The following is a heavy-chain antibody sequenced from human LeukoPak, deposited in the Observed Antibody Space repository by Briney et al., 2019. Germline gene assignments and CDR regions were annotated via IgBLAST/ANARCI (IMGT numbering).Heavy chain of an antibody. Sequence: GGSLRLSCAASGFTFDDYGMSWVRQAPGKGLEWVSGINWNGGSTGYADSVKGRFTISRDNAKNSLYLQMNSLRAEDTALYHRARGSYYYDSSGYYLMDYWGQGTLVTVSS. V-gene: IGHV3-20*01. CDR2: INWNGGST. CDR3: ARGSYYYDSSGYYLMDY. CDR1: GFTFDDYG. J-gene: IGHJ4*02. D-gene: IGHD3-22*01.